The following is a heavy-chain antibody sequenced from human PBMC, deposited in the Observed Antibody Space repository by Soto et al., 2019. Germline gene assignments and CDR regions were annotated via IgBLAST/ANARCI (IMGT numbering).Heavy chain of an antibody. V-gene: IGHV4-39*01. D-gene: IGHD4-17*01. CDR3: ARYMSSTAPPAPLDY. CDR2: IYYSGST. Sequence: QLQLQESGPGLVKPSETLSLTCTVSVGSISSSSYYWGWIRQPPGKGLEWIGSIYYSGSTYYNPSLKSRVTISVDTSKNQFSLKLSSVTAADTAVYYCARYMSSTAPPAPLDYWGQGTLVTVSS. CDR1: VGSISSSSYY. J-gene: IGHJ4*02.